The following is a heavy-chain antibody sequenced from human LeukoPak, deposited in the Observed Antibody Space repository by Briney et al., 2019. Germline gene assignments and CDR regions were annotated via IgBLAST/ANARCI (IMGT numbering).Heavy chain of an antibody. Sequence: SETLSLTCTVSGGSISSHYWSWIRQPPGKGLEWIGYIYYRGSTNYNPSLKSRVTISVDTSKNQFSLKLSSVTAADTAVYYCARWRGSSGYFDYWGQGTLVTVSS. J-gene: IGHJ4*02. V-gene: IGHV4-59*11. CDR1: GGSISSHY. CDR2: IYYRGST. CDR3: ARWRGSSGYFDY. D-gene: IGHD3-10*01.